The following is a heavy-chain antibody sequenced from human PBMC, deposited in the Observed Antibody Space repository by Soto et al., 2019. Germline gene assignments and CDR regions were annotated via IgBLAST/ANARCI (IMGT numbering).Heavy chain of an antibody. D-gene: IGHD2-2*01. Sequence: PSGWTDCKSSAYRVTMYISRCVGSLKKKGLEWMGWMNPNSGNTGYAQKFQGRVTMTRNTSISTAYMELSSLRSGDTAVYYCARGRTVVVPAAKAKRLWFDSWGQGTLVTV. CDR3: ARGRTVVVPAAKAKRLWFDS. J-gene: IGHJ5*01. CDR2: MNPNSGNT. V-gene: IGHV1-8*01. CDR1: AYRVTMYI.